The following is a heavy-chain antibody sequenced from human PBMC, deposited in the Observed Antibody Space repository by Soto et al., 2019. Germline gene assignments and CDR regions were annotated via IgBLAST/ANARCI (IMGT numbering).Heavy chain of an antibody. CDR3: ARGPNCGGDCYLFDY. Sequence: SETLSLTCIVSGGSISNYYWSWIRQPPGKGLEWIGYISYSGSTNHNPSLKSRVSISVDTSKNQFSLKLSSVTDADTALYYCARGPNCGGDCYLFDYWGQGTQVTVSS. CDR2: ISYSGST. V-gene: IGHV4-59*01. CDR1: GGSISNYY. D-gene: IGHD2-21*02. J-gene: IGHJ4*02.